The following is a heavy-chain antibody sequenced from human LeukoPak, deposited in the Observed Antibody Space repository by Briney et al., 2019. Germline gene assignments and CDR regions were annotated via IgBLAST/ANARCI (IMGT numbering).Heavy chain of an antibody. V-gene: IGHV4-34*01. CDR1: DGSFSGYY. Sequence: SETLSLTCAVYDGSFSGYYWSWIRQPPGKGLEWIGEINDSGSTTNYSPSLKSRVTISVDTSKNQFSLKMGSVTAADTAVYYCARRGGLQDAFDIWGQGTMVTVSS. D-gene: IGHD1-26*01. CDR2: INDSGSTT. J-gene: IGHJ3*02. CDR3: ARRGGLQDAFDI.